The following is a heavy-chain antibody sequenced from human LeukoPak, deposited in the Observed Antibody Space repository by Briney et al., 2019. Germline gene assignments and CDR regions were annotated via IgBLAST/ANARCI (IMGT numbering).Heavy chain of an antibody. CDR2: IYYSGST. CDR1: GGSISSGDYY. Sequence: SETLSLTCTVSGGSISSGDYYWSWIRQPPGKGLEWIGYIYYSGSTYYNPSLKSRVTISVDTSENQFSLKLSSVTAADTAVYYCARGYSGYDSDYWGQGTLVTVSS. J-gene: IGHJ4*02. V-gene: IGHV4-30-4*08. CDR3: ARGYSGYDSDY. D-gene: IGHD5-12*01.